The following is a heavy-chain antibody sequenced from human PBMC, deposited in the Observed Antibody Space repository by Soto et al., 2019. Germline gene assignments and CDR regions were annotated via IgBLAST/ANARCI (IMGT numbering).Heavy chain of an antibody. Sequence: GGSLRLSCAASGFTFSSYWMSWVRQAPGKGLEWVANIKQDGSEKYYVDSVKGRFTISRDNAKNSLYLQMNSLRAEDTAVYYCASQQLERQSTWFDPWGQGTLVTVSS. D-gene: IGHD1-1*01. CDR1: GFTFSSYW. V-gene: IGHV3-7*05. CDR3: ASQQLERQSTWFDP. CDR2: IKQDGSEK. J-gene: IGHJ5*02.